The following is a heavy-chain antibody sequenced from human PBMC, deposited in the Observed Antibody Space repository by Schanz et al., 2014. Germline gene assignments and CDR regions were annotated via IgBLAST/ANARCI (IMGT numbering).Heavy chain of an antibody. CDR2: IIPVLAIA. Sequence: QVQLVQSGAEVKKPGSSMKVSCKASGGTFNSYTINWVRQAPGQGLEWMGRIIPVLAIADYAQKFQGRVTIAADKSTSTASMELSSLRSEDTAVYYCARGGGPEDVFDIWGQGTILTVSS. CDR3: ARGGGPEDVFDI. V-gene: IGHV1-69*02. CDR1: GGTFNSYT. D-gene: IGHD2-15*01. J-gene: IGHJ3*02.